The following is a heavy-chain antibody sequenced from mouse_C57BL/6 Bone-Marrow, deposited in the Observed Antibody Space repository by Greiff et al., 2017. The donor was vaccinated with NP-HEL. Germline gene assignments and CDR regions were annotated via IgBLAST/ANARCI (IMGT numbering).Heavy chain of an antibody. CDR1: GYTFTSYD. D-gene: IGHD1-1*01. CDR2: IYPRDGST. CDR3: ARPIYYYDSSPYYYAMDY. V-gene: IGHV1-85*01. Sequence: QVQLQQSGPELVKPGASVKLSCKASGYTFTSYDINWVKQRPGQGLEWIGWIYPRDGSTTYNEKFKGKATLTVDTSSSTAYMELHSLTSEDSAVYFCARPIYYYDSSPYYYAMDYWGQGTSVTVSS. J-gene: IGHJ4*01.